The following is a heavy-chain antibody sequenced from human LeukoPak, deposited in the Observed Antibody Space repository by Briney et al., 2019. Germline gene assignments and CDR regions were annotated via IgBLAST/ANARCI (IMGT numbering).Heavy chain of an antibody. V-gene: IGHV3-53*05. D-gene: IGHD3-22*01. CDR1: GFTVSNNF. Sequence: GGSLRLSCAASGFTVSNNFMSWVRQAPGKGLEWVSVIYSGYSTYYADSVKGRFTISRDNSKNTLYLQMNSLRAEDTAVYYCARDYDSSGNKFDYWGQGTLVTVSS. CDR3: ARDYDSSGNKFDY. CDR2: IYSGYST. J-gene: IGHJ4*02.